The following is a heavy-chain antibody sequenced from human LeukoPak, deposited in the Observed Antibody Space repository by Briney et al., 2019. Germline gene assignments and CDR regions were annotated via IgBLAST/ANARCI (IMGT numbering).Heavy chain of an antibody. Sequence: GGSLRLSCAASGFTVSSNYMSWVRQAPGKGLEWVSVIYSGGSTYYADSVKGRFTISRDNSKNTLYLQMNSLRAEDTAVYYCARGPPPGATAYGVVDSWGQGTLVTVSS. D-gene: IGHD3-16*01. V-gene: IGHV3-53*01. CDR2: IYSGGST. CDR1: GFTVSSNY. CDR3: ARGPPPGATAYGVVDS. J-gene: IGHJ5*01.